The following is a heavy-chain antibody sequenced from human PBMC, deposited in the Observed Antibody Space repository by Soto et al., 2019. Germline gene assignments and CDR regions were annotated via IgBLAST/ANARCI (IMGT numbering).Heavy chain of an antibody. V-gene: IGHV3-74*01. D-gene: IGHD3-3*01. J-gene: IGHJ6*02. CDR3: ASLKGNDFWTTDV. Sequence: PGGSLRLSCAASGFTFSSYWMHWVRQAPGKGLVWVSHINRDGSSTNYSNPVMGRFPISRANARDTLFLQMSSLRAEDTAVYSCASLKGNDFWTTDVWGQGTTVTVSS. CDR1: GFTFSSYW. CDR2: INRDGSST.